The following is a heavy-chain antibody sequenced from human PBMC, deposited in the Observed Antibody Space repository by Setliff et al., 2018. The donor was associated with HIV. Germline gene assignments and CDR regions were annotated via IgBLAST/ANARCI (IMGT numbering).Heavy chain of an antibody. D-gene: IGHD6-19*01. V-gene: IGHV3-48*01. J-gene: IGHJ4*02. CDR1: GFTFNSYA. CDR2: INSESSTI. CDR3: ASGAADGWDLDY. Sequence: LRLSCAASGFTFNSYAMNWVRQAPGKGPEWVSYINSESSTIYYADSVKGRFTISRDNAKNSLYVQMSSLRAEDTAVYYCASGAADGWDLDYWGQGTLVTVSS.